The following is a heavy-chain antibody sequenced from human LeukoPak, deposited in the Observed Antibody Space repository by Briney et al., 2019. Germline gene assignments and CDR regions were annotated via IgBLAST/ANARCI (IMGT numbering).Heavy chain of an antibody. CDR1: GFTFSSYW. D-gene: IGHD3-22*01. J-gene: IGHJ3*02. CDR2: IKQDGSEK. Sequence: AGGSLRLSCAASGFTFSSYWMSWVRQAPGKGLEWVANIKQDGSEKYYVDSVKGRFTISRDNAKNSLYLQMNSLRAEDTAVYYCARDYYDSSGYYPPPNDAFDIWGQGTMVTVSS. CDR3: ARDYYDSSGYYPPPNDAFDI. V-gene: IGHV3-7*01.